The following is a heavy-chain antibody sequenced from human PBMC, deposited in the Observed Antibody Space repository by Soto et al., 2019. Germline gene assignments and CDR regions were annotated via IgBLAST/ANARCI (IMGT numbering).Heavy chain of an antibody. CDR1: GFTFSSYA. D-gene: IGHD5-12*01. CDR3: ARGRDGYHDAFDI. J-gene: IGHJ3*02. V-gene: IGHV3-30-3*01. Sequence: QVQLVESGGGVVQPGRSLRLSCAASGFTFSSYAMHWVRQAPGKGLEWVAVISYDGSNKYYADSVKGRFTISRDNSKNTLYRQMNSLRAEDTAVYYFARGRDGYHDAFDIWGQGTMVTVSS. CDR2: ISYDGSNK.